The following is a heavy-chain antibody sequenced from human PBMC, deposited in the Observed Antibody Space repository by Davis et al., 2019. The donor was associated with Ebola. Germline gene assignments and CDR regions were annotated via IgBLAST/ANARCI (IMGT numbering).Heavy chain of an antibody. D-gene: IGHD6-19*01. J-gene: IGHJ4*02. Sequence: MPSETLSLTCTVSGASISSYYWSWIRQPPGKGLEWIGYIYYSGSTNYNPSLKSRVTISVDTSKNQFSLKLSSVTAADTAVYYCARAYSSGWGHYFDYWGQGTLVTVSS. CDR2: IYYSGST. V-gene: IGHV4-59*01. CDR3: ARAYSSGWGHYFDY. CDR1: GASISSYY.